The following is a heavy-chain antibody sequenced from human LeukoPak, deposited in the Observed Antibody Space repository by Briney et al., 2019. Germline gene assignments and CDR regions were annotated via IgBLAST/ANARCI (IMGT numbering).Heavy chain of an antibody. J-gene: IGHJ4*02. CDR1: GYTFTSYY. CDR3: ARDYYDILTGYEYYFDY. CDR2: INAGNGNT. V-gene: IGHV1-3*01. D-gene: IGHD3-9*01. Sequence: ASVKVSCKASGYTFTSYYMHWVRQAPGQGLEWMGWINAGNGNTKYSQKFQGRVTITRDTSASTAYMELSSLRSEDTAVYYCARDYYDILTGYEYYFDYWGQGTLVTVSS.